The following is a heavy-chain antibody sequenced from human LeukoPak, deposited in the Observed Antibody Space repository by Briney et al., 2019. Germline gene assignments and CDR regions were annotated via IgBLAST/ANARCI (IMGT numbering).Heavy chain of an antibody. Sequence: SETLSLTCTVSGGFISSYYWSWIRQPPGKGLEWIGYIYYSGSTNYNPSLKSRVTISVDTSKNQFSLKLSSVTAADAAVYYCARGLDTYYPDYWGQGTLVTVSS. D-gene: IGHD3/OR15-3a*01. CDR3: ARGLDTYYPDY. V-gene: IGHV4-59*01. CDR2: IYYSGST. J-gene: IGHJ4*02. CDR1: GGFISSYY.